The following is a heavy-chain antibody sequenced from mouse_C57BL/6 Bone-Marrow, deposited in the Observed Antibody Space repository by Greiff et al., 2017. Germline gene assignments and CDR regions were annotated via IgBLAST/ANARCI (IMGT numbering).Heavy chain of an antibody. CDR2: IWSDGST. CDR1: GFSLTSYG. J-gene: IGHJ4*01. CDR3: ARGGYYAMDY. Sequence: QVQLQQSGPGLVAPSQSLSITCTVSGFSLTSYGVHWVRQPPGQGLEWLVVIWSDGSTTYNSALKSSRSISTDNSKSQVFLKMNSLQTDDTAMDYCARGGYYAMDYWGQGTSVTVSS. V-gene: IGHV2-6*03.